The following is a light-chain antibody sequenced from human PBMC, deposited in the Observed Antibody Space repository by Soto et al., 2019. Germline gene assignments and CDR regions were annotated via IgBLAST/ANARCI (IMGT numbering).Light chain of an antibody. CDR2: LPT. CDR3: QQYYSTPLT. V-gene: IGKV4-1*01. J-gene: IGKJ4*01. Sequence: DIVMTQSPDSLAVSLGERATINCKSSQSVLYSSNNKNYLAWYQQKPGQPPKLLIYLPTTRESGVPDRFSGRGSGTDFTLTISSRQAKDVAVYYCQQYYSTPLTFGGGTKVEIK. CDR1: QSVLYSSNNKNY.